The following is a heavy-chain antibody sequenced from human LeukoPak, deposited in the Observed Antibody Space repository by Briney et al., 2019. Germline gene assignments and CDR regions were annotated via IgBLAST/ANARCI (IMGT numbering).Heavy chain of an antibody. Sequence: ATVKVSCKASRDSLTSYDINWVRQATAQGLEWMGWMNPNSGNTGYAHKLQGRITMARNTSKCTAYMELSSLGAEDAAVYYCARGGDDFRWFDPWGQGTLVTVSS. CDR3: ARGGDDFRWFDP. D-gene: IGHD2-21*02. V-gene: IGHV1-8*01. J-gene: IGHJ5*02. CDR1: RDSLTSYD. CDR2: MNPNSGNT.